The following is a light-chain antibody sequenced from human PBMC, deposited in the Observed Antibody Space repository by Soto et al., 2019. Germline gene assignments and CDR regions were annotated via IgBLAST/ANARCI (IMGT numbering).Light chain of an antibody. J-gene: IGKJ2*01. CDR2: GAS. Sequence: EIVLTQSPGTLSLSPGERATLSCRPSQTISSSYLAWYQQKPGQAPRLLIHGASSRATGIQDRFSGSGSGTDFTLTITRLEPEDFAVYYCQQYDHSPPTFGQGTKVEF. CDR1: QTISSSY. CDR3: QQYDHSPPT. V-gene: IGKV3-20*01.